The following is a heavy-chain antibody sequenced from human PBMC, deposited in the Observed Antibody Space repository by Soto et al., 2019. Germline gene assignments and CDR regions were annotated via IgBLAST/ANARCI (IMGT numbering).Heavy chain of an antibody. Sequence: ASVKVSCKVSGYTLTELSMHWVRQAPGKGLEWMGGFVPEDGETIYAQKFQGRVTMTEDTSTDTAYMELSSLRSEDTAVYYCARGFIAVAADENYYYGMDFWGQGSKVTVTS. CDR1: GYTLTELS. V-gene: IGHV1-24*01. CDR3: ARGFIAVAADENYYYGMDF. D-gene: IGHD6-19*01. J-gene: IGHJ6*02. CDR2: FVPEDGET.